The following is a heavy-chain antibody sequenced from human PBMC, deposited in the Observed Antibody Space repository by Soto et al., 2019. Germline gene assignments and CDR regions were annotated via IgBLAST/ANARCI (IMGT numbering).Heavy chain of an antibody. CDR2: ISSSSTFT. J-gene: IGHJ5*02. CDR1: GFTFSDYY. D-gene: IGHD3-10*01. Sequence: VGSLRLSCEASGFTFSDYYMSWIRQAPGKGLEWVSYISSSSTFTNYADSVKGRFTISRDNTKNTLSLQMNSLRAEDTAVYYCARAYGPFTWGQGTLVTVSS. CDR3: ARAYGPFT. V-gene: IGHV3-11*06.